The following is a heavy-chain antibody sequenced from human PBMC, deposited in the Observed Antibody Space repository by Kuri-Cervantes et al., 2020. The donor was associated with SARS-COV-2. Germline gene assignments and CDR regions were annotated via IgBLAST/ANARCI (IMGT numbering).Heavy chain of an antibody. CDR3: ERANEVLGFQYYYMDV. CDR1: GITFSNYS. D-gene: IGHD4/OR15-4a*01. Sequence: GESMDISCASCGITFSNYSMNWVRQAPGEGLEWVSSISSSSSYKYYEDSVNGRFTISRDNAENTVYLQMNSLRVEDSAVYFCERANEVLGFQYYYMDVWGKGTTVTVSS. V-gene: IGHV3-21*01. CDR2: ISSSSSYK. J-gene: IGHJ6*03.